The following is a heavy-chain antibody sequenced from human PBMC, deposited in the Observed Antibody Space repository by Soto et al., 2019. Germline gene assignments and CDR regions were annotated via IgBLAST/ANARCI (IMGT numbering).Heavy chain of an antibody. Sequence: PSETLSLTCTVPGGSISSNYWTWIRQPPGKGLEWIGYVYNSGSTNYNPSLKSRVTISEDTSKSQFSLKVNSMTAADTAVYYCATYPSQAVAGYTIDHWGQGILVTVSS. D-gene: IGHD6-13*01. J-gene: IGHJ5*02. CDR3: ATYPSQAVAGYTIDH. V-gene: IGHV4-59*01. CDR2: VYNSGST. CDR1: GGSISSNY.